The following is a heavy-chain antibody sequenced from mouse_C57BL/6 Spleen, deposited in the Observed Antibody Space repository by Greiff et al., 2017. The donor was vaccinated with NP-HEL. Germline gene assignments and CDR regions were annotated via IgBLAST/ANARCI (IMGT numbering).Heavy chain of an antibody. Sequence: EVMLVESEGGLVQPGSSMKLSCTASGFTFSDYYMAWVRQVPEKGLEWVANINYDGSSTYYLDSLKSRFIISRDNAKNILYLQMSSLKSEDTATYYCARGGDGSSYTDFDYWGQGTTLTVSS. CDR1: GFTFSDYY. J-gene: IGHJ2*01. V-gene: IGHV5-16*01. CDR2: INYDGSST. D-gene: IGHD1-1*01. CDR3: ARGGDGSSYTDFDY.